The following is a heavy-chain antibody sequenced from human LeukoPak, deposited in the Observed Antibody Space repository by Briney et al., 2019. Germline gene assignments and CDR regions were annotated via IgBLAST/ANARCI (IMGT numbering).Heavy chain of an antibody. Sequence: GASVKVSCKASGYTSTSYGISWVRQVPGQGLEWMGWINTNTGNPTFAQGFTGRFVFSLDTSVSTAYLQINSLTADDTAVYFCATRYSTSHYYYLDVWGKGTTVTVSS. CDR1: GYTSTSYG. J-gene: IGHJ6*03. V-gene: IGHV7-4-1*02. CDR2: INTNTGNP. D-gene: IGHD6-13*01. CDR3: ATRYSTSHYYYLDV.